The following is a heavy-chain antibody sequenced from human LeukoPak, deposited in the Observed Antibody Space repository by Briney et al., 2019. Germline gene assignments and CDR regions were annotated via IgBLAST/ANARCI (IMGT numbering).Heavy chain of an antibody. V-gene: IGHV4-4*02. CDR2: IYHSGST. D-gene: IGHD2-2*02. CDR1: GGSISSSNW. J-gene: IGHJ3*02. CDR3: ARRDIVVAPAAINGPYCTNGVCYDGIVAAFDI. Sequence: PSGTLSLTCAVSGGSISSSNWWSWVRQPPGKGLEWIGEIYHSGSTNYNPSLKSRVTISVDKSKNQFSLKLSSVTAADTAVYYCARRDIVVAPAAINGPYCTNGVCYDGIVAAFDIWGQGTMVTVSS.